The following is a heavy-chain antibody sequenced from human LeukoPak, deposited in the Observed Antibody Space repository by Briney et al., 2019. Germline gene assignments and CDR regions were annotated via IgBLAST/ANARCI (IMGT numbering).Heavy chain of an antibody. CDR1: GYSFTSYW. D-gene: IGHD3-3*01. CDR3: ARDSTYYDFWSGHPWFDP. Sequence: GESLKISCKGSGYSFTSYWIVWVRQMPGKGLEWMGIIYPGDSDTRYSPSFQGQVTISADKSISTAYLRWSSLKASDTAMYYCARDSTYYDFWSGHPWFDPWGQGTLVTVPS. V-gene: IGHV5-51*01. CDR2: IYPGDSDT. J-gene: IGHJ5*02.